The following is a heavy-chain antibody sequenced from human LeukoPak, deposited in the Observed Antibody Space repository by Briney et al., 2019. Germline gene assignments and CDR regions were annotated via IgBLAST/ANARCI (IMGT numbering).Heavy chain of an antibody. Sequence: GGSLRLSCAASGFTFSSYAMSWVRQAPGKGLEWVSAISGSGGSTYYADSVKGRVTISRDNSKNTLYLQMNSLRAEDTAVYYCAKDRVKSGYDFWSGYSRSKDYWGQGTLVTVSS. J-gene: IGHJ4*02. V-gene: IGHV3-23*01. D-gene: IGHD3-3*01. CDR1: GFTFSSYA. CDR3: AKDRVKSGYDFWSGYSRSKDY. CDR2: ISGSGGST.